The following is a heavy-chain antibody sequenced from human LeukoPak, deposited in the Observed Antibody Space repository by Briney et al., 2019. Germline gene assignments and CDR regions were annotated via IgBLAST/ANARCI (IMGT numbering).Heavy chain of an antibody. J-gene: IGHJ2*01. Sequence: SETLSLTCAVYGGSFSGYYWSWIRQPPGKGLEWIGEINHSGSTNYNPSLKSRVTISVDTSKNQFSLKLSSVTAADTAVYYCARNPDDPNFDLWGRGTLVTVSS. V-gene: IGHV4-34*01. D-gene: IGHD1-14*01. CDR3: ARNPDDPNFDL. CDR2: INHSGST. CDR1: GGSFSGYY.